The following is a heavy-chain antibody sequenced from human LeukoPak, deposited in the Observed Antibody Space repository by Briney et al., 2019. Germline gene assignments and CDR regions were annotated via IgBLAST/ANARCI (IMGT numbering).Heavy chain of an antibody. CDR2: MNPNSGNS. V-gene: IGHV1-8*02. D-gene: IGHD1-1*01. CDR3: ARGYSPTIRTTGNDY. Sequence: ASVKVSCKASGGTFSSYAISWVRQAPGQGLEWMGWMNPNSGNSGYAQNFQGRVIMTRDTSISTAYMELHSLRSVDTAVYYCARGYSPTIRTTGNDYWGQGTLVTVSS. J-gene: IGHJ4*02. CDR1: GGTFSSYA.